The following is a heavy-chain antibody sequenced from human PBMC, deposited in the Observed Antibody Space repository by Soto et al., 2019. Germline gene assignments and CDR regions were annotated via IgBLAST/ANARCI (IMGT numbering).Heavy chain of an antibody. Sequence: SETLSLTCTVSGGSVSSGSYYWSWIRQPPGKGLEWIGYIYYSGSTNYNPSLKSRVTISVDTSKNQFSLKLSSVTAADTAVYYCAREVGTSRDAFDIWGQGTMVTVS. CDR1: GGSVSSGSYY. CDR3: AREVGTSRDAFDI. V-gene: IGHV4-61*01. CDR2: IYYSGST. D-gene: IGHD2-21*02. J-gene: IGHJ3*02.